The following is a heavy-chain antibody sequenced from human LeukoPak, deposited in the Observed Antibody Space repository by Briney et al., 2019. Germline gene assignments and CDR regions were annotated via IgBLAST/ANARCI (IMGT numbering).Heavy chain of an antibody. CDR2: ISDDGRRK. CDR1: GFSFISYG. V-gene: IGHV3-30*03. CDR3: ARDDGDV. Sequence: GGSLRLSCAASGFSFISYGMHWVRQAPGKGLEWVGVISDDGRRKDYADSVKGRFTISRDNSKDILYLQMNSLRAEDTAVYYCARDDGDVWGTGTTVTVSS. J-gene: IGHJ6*04.